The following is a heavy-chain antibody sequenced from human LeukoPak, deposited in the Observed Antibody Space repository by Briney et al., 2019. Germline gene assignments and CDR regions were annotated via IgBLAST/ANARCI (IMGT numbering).Heavy chain of an antibody. Sequence: PGRSLRLSCAASGFTFSSYAMHWVRQAPGKGLEWVAVISYDGSNKYYADSVKGRFTISRDNSKNTLYLQMNSLRAEDTAVYYCARDVYYDILTGLDLYYSYYGMDVWGKGATVTVSS. D-gene: IGHD3-9*01. CDR2: ISYDGSNK. CDR1: GFTFSSYA. J-gene: IGHJ6*04. CDR3: ARDVYYDILTGLDLYYSYYGMDV. V-gene: IGHV3-30*04.